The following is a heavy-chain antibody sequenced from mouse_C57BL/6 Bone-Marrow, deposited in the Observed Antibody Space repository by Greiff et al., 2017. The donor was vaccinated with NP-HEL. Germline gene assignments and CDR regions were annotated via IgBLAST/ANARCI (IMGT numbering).Heavy chain of an antibody. CDR3: ARGISTTVVVTLNWYFDV. D-gene: IGHD1-1*01. J-gene: IGHJ1*03. CDR1: GYTFTSYW. Sequence: VQLQQPGAELVKPGASVKLSCKASGYTFTSYWMHWVKQRPGRGLEWIGRIDPNSGGTKYNEKFKSKATLTVDKPSSTAYMQLSSLTSEDSAVYYCARGISTTVVVTLNWYFDVWGTGTTVTVSS. CDR2: IDPNSGGT. V-gene: IGHV1-72*01.